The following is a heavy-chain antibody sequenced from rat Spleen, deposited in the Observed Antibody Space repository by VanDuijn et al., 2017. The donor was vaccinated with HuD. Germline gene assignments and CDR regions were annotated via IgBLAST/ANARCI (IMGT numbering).Heavy chain of an antibody. V-gene: IGHV5-19*01. CDR1: GFTFSNYG. D-gene: IGHD1-9*01. J-gene: IGHJ2*01. CDR2: ISPSGAST. CDR3: TRWASMGIKDY. Sequence: EVQLVESGGCLVQPGRSLKLSCAASGFTFSNYGMHWCRQAPTKGLEWVASISPSGASTHYRDSVKGRFTISRDNAKSTLYLQMNSLRSEDTATYYCTRWASMGIKDYWGQGVMVTVSS.